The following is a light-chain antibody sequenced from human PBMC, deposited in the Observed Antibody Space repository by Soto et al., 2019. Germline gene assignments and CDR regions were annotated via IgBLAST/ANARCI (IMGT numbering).Light chain of an antibody. CDR2: GAS. CDR3: RQYGRSLGFA. J-gene: IGKJ4*01. Sequence: EIVLTQSPGTLALSPGARATLSCRASQSVSSHFVAWYQEKPGQAPRLPIYGASSRATGIPDRFSGSASGTDFTLTISRLEPEDFAVYYCRQYGRSLGFAFGGGTKVDI. CDR1: QSVSSHF. V-gene: IGKV3-20*01.